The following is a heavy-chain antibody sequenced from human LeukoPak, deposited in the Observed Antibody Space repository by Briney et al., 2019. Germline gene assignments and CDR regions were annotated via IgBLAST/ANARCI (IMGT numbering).Heavy chain of an antibody. D-gene: IGHD5-24*01. CDR1: GFPISTYT. CDR2: ITFSGGTT. CDR3: ARAQGTTNGLLDN. Sequence: SGGSLRLSCVVSGFPISTYTTTWVRQTPEKGLEWVSSITFSGGTTYYADSVRGRFTISRDDSGNTLYLQMTSLRVEDTAVYYCARAQGTTNGLLDNWGQGVLVTVSS. V-gene: IGHV3-23*01. J-gene: IGHJ4*02.